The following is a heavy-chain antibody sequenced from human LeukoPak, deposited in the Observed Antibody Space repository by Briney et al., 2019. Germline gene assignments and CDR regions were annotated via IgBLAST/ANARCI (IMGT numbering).Heavy chain of an antibody. Sequence: SETLSLTCTVSGGSITSYYWSWIRQPPGKGLEWIGYIYYSGSTNYNPSLKSRVTISVDTSKNQFSLKLSSWTAADTAVDYSAKLGANVGFWGQGNLVTVSS. CDR2: IYYSGST. CDR3: AKLGANVGF. V-gene: IGHV4-59*01. J-gene: IGHJ4*02. D-gene: IGHD4/OR15-4a*01. CDR1: GGSITSYY.